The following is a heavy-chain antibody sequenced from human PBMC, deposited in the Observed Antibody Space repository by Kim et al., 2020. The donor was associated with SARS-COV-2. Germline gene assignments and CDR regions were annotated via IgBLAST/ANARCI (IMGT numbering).Heavy chain of an antibody. D-gene: IGHD2-15*01. CDR3: AKDGGVRSGGSCLDY. J-gene: IGHJ4*02. Sequence: GGSLRLSCAASGFTFSSYGMHWVRQAPGKGLEWVAVISYDGSNKYYADSVKGRFTISRDNSKNTLYLQMNSLRAEDTAVYYCAKDGGVRSGGSCLDYWGQGTLVTVSS. CDR2: ISYDGSNK. V-gene: IGHV3-30*18. CDR1: GFTFSSYG.